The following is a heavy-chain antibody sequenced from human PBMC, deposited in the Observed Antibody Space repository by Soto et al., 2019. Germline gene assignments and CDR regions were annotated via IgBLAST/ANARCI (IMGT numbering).Heavy chain of an antibody. CDR2: INPNSGNI. CDR3: ARGRASGSYYLLDY. CDR1: GNTFTSYD. J-gene: IGHJ4*02. V-gene: IGHV1-8*01. Sequence: ASVKVSCKASGNTFTSYDINWVRQATGHGLEWMGWINPNSGNIGYGQKFQGRVTMTRDTAIRTAYMEVSGLRSDDTAVYNCARGRASGSYYLLDYWGQGTLVTVSS. D-gene: IGHD3-10*01.